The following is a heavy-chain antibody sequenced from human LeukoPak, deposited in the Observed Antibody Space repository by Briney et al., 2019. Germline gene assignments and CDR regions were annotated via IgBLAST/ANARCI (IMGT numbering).Heavy chain of an antibody. CDR3: ARRDPKDHYYDSSDEA. V-gene: IGHV1-69*04. J-gene: IGHJ5*02. CDR2: IIPILGIA. Sequence: GASVKVSCKASGGTFSSYAISWVRQAPGQGLEWMGRIIPILGIANYAQRFQGRVTITADKSTSTAYMELSSLRSEDTAVYYCARRDPKDHYYDSSDEAWGQGTLVTVSS. CDR1: GGTFSSYA. D-gene: IGHD3-22*01.